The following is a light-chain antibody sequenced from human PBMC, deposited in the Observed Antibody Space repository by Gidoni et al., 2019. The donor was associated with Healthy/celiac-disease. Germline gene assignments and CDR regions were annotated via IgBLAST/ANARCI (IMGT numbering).Light chain of an antibody. Sequence: EIVMTQSPATLSVSQGERATLSCRASQSVSSNLAWYQQKPGQAPRLLIYGASTRATGIPARFSGSGSGTEFTLTISSLQSEDFAVYYCQQYNNWPRTFGQGTKVGIK. J-gene: IGKJ1*01. CDR3: QQYNNWPRT. CDR2: GAS. CDR1: QSVSSN. V-gene: IGKV3-15*01.